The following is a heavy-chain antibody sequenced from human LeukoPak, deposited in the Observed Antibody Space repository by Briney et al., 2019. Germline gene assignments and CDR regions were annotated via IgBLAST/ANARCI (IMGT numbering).Heavy chain of an antibody. Sequence: GGSLSLSCVVSGLTFTTYGISWVRQAPGKGLEWVSGISGTGTHTFYLDSVKGRFTISRDNSKNTVYLQMNSLRSGDTALYYCAKWVATDYWGQGTLVTVSS. CDR2: ISGTGTHT. V-gene: IGHV3-23*01. D-gene: IGHD5-12*01. CDR1: GLTFTTYG. J-gene: IGHJ4*02. CDR3: AKWVATDY.